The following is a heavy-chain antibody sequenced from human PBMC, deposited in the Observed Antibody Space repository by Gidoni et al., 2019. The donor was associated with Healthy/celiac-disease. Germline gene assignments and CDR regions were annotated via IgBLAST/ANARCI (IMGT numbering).Heavy chain of an antibody. CDR2: ISGSGGST. D-gene: IGHD1-26*01. Sequence: EVQLLESGGGLVQPGGSLRLSCAPSRFTFSSYAMSWVRPAPGQGLELVSAISGSGGSTYYADSVKGRFTISRDNSKNTLYLQMNSLRAEDTAVYYCAKGGSGSYYDAFDIWGQGKMVHRLF. CDR1: RFTFSSYA. V-gene: IGHV3-23*01. J-gene: IGHJ3*02. CDR3: AKGGSGSYYDAFDI.